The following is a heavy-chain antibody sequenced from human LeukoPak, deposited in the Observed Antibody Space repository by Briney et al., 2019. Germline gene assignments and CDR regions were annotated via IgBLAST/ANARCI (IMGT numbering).Heavy chain of an antibody. J-gene: IGHJ4*02. Sequence: PGGSLRLSCAASGFTFSSYGMYWVRQAPGKGLEWVAVISYHGSNKYYADSVKGRFTISRDNSKNTLYLQMNSLRGEDTAVYYCARKSVQYYYDSSGYYSYYFDYWGQGTLVTVSS. D-gene: IGHD3-22*01. CDR1: GFTFSSYG. CDR3: ARKSVQYYYDSSGYYSYYFDY. V-gene: IGHV3-30*03. CDR2: ISYHGSNK.